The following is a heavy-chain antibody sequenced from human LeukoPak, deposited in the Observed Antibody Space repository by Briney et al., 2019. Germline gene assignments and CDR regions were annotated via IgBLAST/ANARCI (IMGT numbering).Heavy chain of an antibody. Sequence: HPGGSLRLSCAASGFSVGGYWMHWVRQGPGMGLVWVSRINSDGSSISYADSVKDRFSISRDNAKNTLYLQMNSLRAEDTAVYYCTRGASGYGNFDYWGQGTLVTVSS. J-gene: IGHJ4*02. D-gene: IGHD5-12*01. CDR1: GFSVGGYW. V-gene: IGHV3-74*01. CDR2: INSDGSSI. CDR3: TRGASGYGNFDY.